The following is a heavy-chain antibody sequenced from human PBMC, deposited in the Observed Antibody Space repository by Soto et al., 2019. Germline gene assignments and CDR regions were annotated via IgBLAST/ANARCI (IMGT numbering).Heavy chain of an antibody. CDR1: GGSVSSGSHY. D-gene: IGHD3-3*01. Sequence: SETLSLTCTVAGGSVSSGSHYWSWRLQSPGKGLEWIGHIYNSGITKYNATLKSRDTLSVDTSKNQFSLRLISVTAADTAVYFCARSPNSVFWGGEPYYHGMDVWGPGTTVTVSS. J-gene: IGHJ6*02. CDR3: ARSPNSVFWGGEPYYHGMDV. V-gene: IGHV4-61*01. CDR2: IYNSGIT.